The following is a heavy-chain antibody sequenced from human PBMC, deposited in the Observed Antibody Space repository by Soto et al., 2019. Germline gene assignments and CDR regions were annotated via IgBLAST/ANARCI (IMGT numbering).Heavy chain of an antibody. Sequence: GGPVKGFRKGFWYTLPRYDIKWGRQATGQGLEWMGWMNPNSGNTGYAQKFQGRVTMTRNTSISTAYMELSSLRSEDTAVYYCAIFFKPTRAELFDYWGQGTLVTVSS. V-gene: IGHV1-8*01. CDR2: MNPNSGNT. CDR1: WYTLPRYD. J-gene: IGHJ4*02. CDR3: AIFFKPTRAELFDY. D-gene: IGHD1-7*01.